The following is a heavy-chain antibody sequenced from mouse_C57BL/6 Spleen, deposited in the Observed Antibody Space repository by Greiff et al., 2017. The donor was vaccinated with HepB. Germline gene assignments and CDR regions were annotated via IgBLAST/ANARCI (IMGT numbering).Heavy chain of an antibody. CDR1: GYTFTSYW. V-gene: IGHV1-55*01. Sequence: VQLQQSGAELVKPGASVKMSCKASGYTFTSYWITWVKQRPGQGLEWIGDIYPGSGSTNYNEKFTSKATLTVDTASSTAYMQLSSLTSEDSAVYYCAREEGYASFAYWGQGTLVTVSA. CDR2: IYPGSGST. J-gene: IGHJ3*01. D-gene: IGHD3-1*01. CDR3: AREEGYASFAY.